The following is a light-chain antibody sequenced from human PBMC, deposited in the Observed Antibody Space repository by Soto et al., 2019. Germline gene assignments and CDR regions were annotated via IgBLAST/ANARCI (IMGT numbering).Light chain of an antibody. CDR3: QQYGDSPQT. Sequence: EIVLTQSPGTLSLSPGERATLSCRASQSVGSSLSWYQQKPGQAPMLLFYGASNRATAIPDRFSGSGFGTDFTLTITRLEPEDFAVYYCQQYGDSPQTFGPGTKVEI. CDR2: GAS. CDR1: QSVGSS. J-gene: IGKJ1*01. V-gene: IGKV3-20*01.